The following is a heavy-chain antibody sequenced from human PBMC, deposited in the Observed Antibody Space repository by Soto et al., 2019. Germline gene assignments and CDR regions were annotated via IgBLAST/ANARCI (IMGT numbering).Heavy chain of an antibody. V-gene: IGHV4-39*01. CDR2: MFYGVST. CDR1: GSSITSSGYY. J-gene: IGHJ4*02. Sequence: SETLSLTSTVSGSSITSSGYYWGWIRQPPGKGLAGIGSMFYGVSTYYNPSLKSRVTVSVDTSKNQFSLNLRSVTAADTAVDYGARLPTRHFVQYWGQGTLVTVSS. CDR3: ARLPTRHFVQY. D-gene: IGHD3-3*02.